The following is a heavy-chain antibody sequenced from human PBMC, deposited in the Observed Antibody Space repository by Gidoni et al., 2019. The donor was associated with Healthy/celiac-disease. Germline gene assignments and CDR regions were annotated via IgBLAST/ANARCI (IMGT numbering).Heavy chain of an antibody. CDR1: GFTFSSYA. CDR3: ARDASSSWYYAFDI. J-gene: IGHJ3*02. Sequence: QVQLVESGGGVVQPGRSLRLSCAASGFTFSSYAMHWVRQVPGKGLEWVAVISYDGSNKYYADSVKGRFTISRDNSKNTLYLQMNSLRAEDTAVYYCARDASSSWYYAFDIWGQGTMVTVSS. CDR2: ISYDGSNK. V-gene: IGHV3-30-3*01. D-gene: IGHD6-13*01.